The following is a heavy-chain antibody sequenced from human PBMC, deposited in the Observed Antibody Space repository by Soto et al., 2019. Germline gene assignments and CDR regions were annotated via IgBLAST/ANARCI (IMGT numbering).Heavy chain of an antibody. CDR1: GGSISSGDYY. D-gene: IGHD3-22*01. Sequence: SETLSLTCTVSGGSISSGDYYWSWIRQPPGKGLEWIGYIYYSGSTYYNPSLRSRVTISVDTSKNQFSLKLSSVTAADTAVYYCAREDSSGADYWGQGTLVTVSS. J-gene: IGHJ4*02. CDR2: IYYSGST. V-gene: IGHV4-30-4*01. CDR3: AREDSSGADY.